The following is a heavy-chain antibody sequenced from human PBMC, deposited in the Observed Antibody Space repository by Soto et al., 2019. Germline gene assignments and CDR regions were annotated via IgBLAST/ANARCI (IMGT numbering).Heavy chain of an antibody. J-gene: IGHJ4*02. V-gene: IGHV3-53*01. CDR1: GFTVSNNY. Sequence: EVQLVESGGGLIQPGGSLRLSCAVSGFTVSNNYMSWVRQAPGKGLEGVSVIYSGGYTAYGDSVKGRFTISRDNSKNTLYLQVNGAGADHTAVFYCGDRRGGGGYWGQGTLVTVSS. D-gene: IGHD3-10*01. CDR2: IYSGGYT. CDR3: GDRRGGGGY.